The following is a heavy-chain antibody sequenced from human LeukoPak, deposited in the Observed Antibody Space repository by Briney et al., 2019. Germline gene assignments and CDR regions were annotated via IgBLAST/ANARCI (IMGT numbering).Heavy chain of an antibody. V-gene: IGHV3-23*01. D-gene: IGHD2-15*01. Sequence: GGSLRLSCAACGFTFSNYAMSWVRQAPGKGLEWVSNISGSGSGGGTYYADSVKGRFTISRDNSKNTLYLQMNSLRAEDTAVYYCAKSGLNRFDYWGQGTLVTVSS. CDR3: AKSGLNRFDY. CDR2: ISGSGSGGGT. CDR1: GFTFSNYA. J-gene: IGHJ4*02.